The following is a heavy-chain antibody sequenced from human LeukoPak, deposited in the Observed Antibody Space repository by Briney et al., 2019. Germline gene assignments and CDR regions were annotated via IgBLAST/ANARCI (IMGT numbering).Heavy chain of an antibody. J-gene: IGHJ6*02. D-gene: IGHD3-3*01. CDR3: ATGFGVGIKGRTYYYYGMDV. Sequence: ASVKVSCKASGYTFTGYYMHWVRQAPGQGLEWMGWINPNNGGTNYAQNFQGRVTMTRDSSISTAYMELSRLRSDDTAVYYCATGFGVGIKGRTYYYYGMDVWGQGTTVTVSS. CDR1: GYTFTGYY. CDR2: INPNNGGT. V-gene: IGHV1-2*02.